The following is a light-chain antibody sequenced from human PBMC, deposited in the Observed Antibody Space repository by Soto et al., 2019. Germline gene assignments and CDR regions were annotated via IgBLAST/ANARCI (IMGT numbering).Light chain of an antibody. CDR3: QQSYSTPPEYT. CDR1: QNIGTY. Sequence: DIQMTQSPSSLSASVGDRVAITCRAGQNIGTYLNWYQQKPGKAPKLLVYGASNLQSGVPSRFSGSGSRTHFTLTISSLQPGDSATYFCQQSYSTPPEYTFGQGTKLEI. J-gene: IGKJ2*01. CDR2: GAS. V-gene: IGKV1-39*01.